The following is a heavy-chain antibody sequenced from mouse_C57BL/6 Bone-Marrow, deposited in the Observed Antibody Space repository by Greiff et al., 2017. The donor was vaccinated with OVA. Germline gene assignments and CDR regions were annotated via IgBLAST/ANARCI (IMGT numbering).Heavy chain of an antibody. J-gene: IGHJ3*01. Sequence: QVQLQQSGAELARPGASVKLSCKASGYTFTSYGISWVKQRTGQGLEWIGEIYPRSGNTYYNEKFKGKATLTADKSSSTAYMELRSLTSEDSAVYFCARGIYYDYDGFADWGQGTLVTVSA. CDR2: IYPRSGNT. V-gene: IGHV1-81*01. CDR3: ARGIYYDYDGFAD. D-gene: IGHD2-4*01. CDR1: GYTFTSYG.